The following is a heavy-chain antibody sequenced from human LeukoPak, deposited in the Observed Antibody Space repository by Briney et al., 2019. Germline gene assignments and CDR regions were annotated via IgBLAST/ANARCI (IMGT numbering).Heavy chain of an antibody. J-gene: IGHJ3*02. CDR1: GYTFTSYG. CDR2: INPSGGST. CDR3: ARSFTRVGAFDI. V-gene: IGHV1-46*01. Sequence: ASVKVSCTASGYTFTSYGISWVRQAPGQGLEWMGIINPSGGSTSYAQKFQGRVTMTRDMSTSTVYMELSSLRSEDTAVYYCARSFTRVGAFDIWGQGTMVTVSS. D-gene: IGHD1-26*01.